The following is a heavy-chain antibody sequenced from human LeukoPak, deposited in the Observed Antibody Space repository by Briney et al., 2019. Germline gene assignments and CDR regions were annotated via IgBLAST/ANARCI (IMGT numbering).Heavy chain of an antibody. Sequence: SETLSLTCTVSGGSINNYYWSWIRQPAGEGLEWIGRIYTRGSTNYNPSLKSRVTMSVDTSKNQFSLKLSSVTAADTAVYYCARGRYCSADICSGGDAFDIWGQGTMVSVSS. V-gene: IGHV4-4*07. CDR3: ARGRYCSADICSGGDAFDI. D-gene: IGHD2-15*01. CDR1: GGSINNYY. CDR2: IYTRGST. J-gene: IGHJ3*02.